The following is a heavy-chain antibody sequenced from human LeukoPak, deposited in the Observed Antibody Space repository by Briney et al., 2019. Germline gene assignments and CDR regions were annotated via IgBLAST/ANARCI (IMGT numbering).Heavy chain of an antibody. J-gene: IGHJ4*02. CDR3: AREQQLWLF. D-gene: IGHD5-18*01. V-gene: IGHV3-7*01. CDR1: GFTFSSYW. CDR2: IKQDASEK. Sequence: PGGSLRPSCAASGFTFSSYWMTWVRQAPGKGLEWVANIKQDASEKSYVDSVKGRFTISRDNAKNSLYLQMNSLRDEDTAVYYCAREQQLWLFWGQGTLVTVSS.